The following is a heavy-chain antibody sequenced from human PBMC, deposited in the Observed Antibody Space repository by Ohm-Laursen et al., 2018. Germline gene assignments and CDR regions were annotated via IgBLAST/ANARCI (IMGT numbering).Heavy chain of an antibody. Sequence: SLRLSCSASGFIFRNFGMHWVRQAPGKGLEWVAAIWYDGSNKYYADSVKGRFTISRDNSRNTLYLQMDSLRAEDTAVFYCAREVWWSLDYWGRGTLVTVSS. V-gene: IGHV3-33*01. CDR1: GFIFRNFG. CDR3: AREVWWSLDY. J-gene: IGHJ4*02. D-gene: IGHD1-26*01. CDR2: IWYDGSNK.